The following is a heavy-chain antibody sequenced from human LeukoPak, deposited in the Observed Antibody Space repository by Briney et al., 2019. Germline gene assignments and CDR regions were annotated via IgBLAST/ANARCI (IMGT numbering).Heavy chain of an antibody. CDR1: GFNFSTYW. CDR2: IKEDGSEI. V-gene: IGHV3-7*01. Sequence: GGSLRLSCAASGFNFSTYWMTWVRQVPGKGLEWVANIKEDGSEIYYVDAVKGRFSISRDNAKTSLYLQMNNLSVADTAVYYCVTDQTGRHPYFFDYWGQGTLVTVSS. D-gene: IGHD3-10*01. CDR3: VTDQTGRHPYFFDY. J-gene: IGHJ4*02.